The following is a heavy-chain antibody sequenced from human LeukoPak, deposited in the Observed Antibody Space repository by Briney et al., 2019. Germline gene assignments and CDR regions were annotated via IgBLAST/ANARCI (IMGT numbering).Heavy chain of an antibody. CDR1: GFSFVNHW. D-gene: IGHD4-17*01. J-gene: IGHJ4*02. V-gene: IGHV3-7*01. CDR2: IKQDGSET. Sequence: PGGSLRLSCAASGFSFVNHWMSWVRQAPGKGLEWLANIKQDGSETYYLDSVKGRFTVSRDNAKNSLYLQMNTLRAEDTAIYYCARDGYGDYPPTAFDYWGQGTLVTVSS. CDR3: ARDGYGDYPPTAFDY.